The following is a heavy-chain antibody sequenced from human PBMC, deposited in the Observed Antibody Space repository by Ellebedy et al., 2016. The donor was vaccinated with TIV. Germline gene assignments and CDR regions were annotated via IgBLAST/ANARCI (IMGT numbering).Heavy chain of an antibody. CDR1: GVSITSHF. V-gene: IGHV4-4*07. J-gene: IGHJ3*01. Sequence: SETLSLTCAVSGVSITSHFWTWIRQPAGGGLEWIGRLHPSGTPNYNPSLKSRVIMSRDTSKDQFSLKLSSVTAADTAVYYCARHGPQWFDAFDLWGQGILVTVSS. CDR3: ARHGPQWFDAFDL. CDR2: LHPSGTP. D-gene: IGHD3-22*01.